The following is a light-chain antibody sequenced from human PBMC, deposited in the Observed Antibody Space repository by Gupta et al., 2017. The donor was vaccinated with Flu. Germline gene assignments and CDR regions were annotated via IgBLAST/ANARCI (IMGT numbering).Light chain of an antibody. J-gene: IGKJ4*01. CDR1: QSISGW. V-gene: IGKV1-5*03. CDR3: QQDNSWSRT. Sequence: DIQMTQSPSTLSASVGDRVTLTCRASQSISGWLAWYQQKPGKTPKLLIYKASNLETGIPSKFSASGSGTEFTLTISSLQPDDFATYYCQQDNSWSRTFGEGTRVEVK. CDR2: KAS.